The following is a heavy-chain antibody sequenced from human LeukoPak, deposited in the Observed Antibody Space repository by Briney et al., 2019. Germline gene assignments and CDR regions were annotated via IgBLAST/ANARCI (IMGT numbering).Heavy chain of an antibody. D-gene: IGHD3-22*01. CDR2: IIPIFGTA. V-gene: IGHV1-69*13. Sequence: SVKVSCKASGGTFSSYAISWVRQAPGQGLEWMGGIIPIFGTANYAQKFQGRVTITADESTSTAYMELNSLRSEDTAVYYCARGRVSSGHILGFDPWGQGTLVTVSS. J-gene: IGHJ5*02. CDR3: ARGRVSSGHILGFDP. CDR1: GGTFSSYA.